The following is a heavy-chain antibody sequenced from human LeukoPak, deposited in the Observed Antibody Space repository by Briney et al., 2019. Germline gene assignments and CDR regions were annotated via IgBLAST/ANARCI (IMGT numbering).Heavy chain of an antibody. D-gene: IGHD3-10*01. V-gene: IGHV3-21*01. Sequence: GGSLRLSCAASRFTFSSYSMTWVRQAPGKGLEWVSSISSSSSYIYYADSAKGRFTISRDNAKNSLYLQMNSLRAEDTAVYYFARDYYGSGSYLHFDYWGQGTLVTVSS. CDR1: RFTFSSYS. CDR2: ISSSSSYI. J-gene: IGHJ4*02. CDR3: ARDYYGSGSYLHFDY.